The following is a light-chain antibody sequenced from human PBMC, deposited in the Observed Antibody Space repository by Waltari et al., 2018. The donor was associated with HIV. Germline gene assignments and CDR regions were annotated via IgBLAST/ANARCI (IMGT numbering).Light chain of an antibody. J-gene: IGKJ5*01. CDR3: QQTYATPRT. Sequence: DIQITQSPSSLSAFVGDRVTITCRASQNISNSLNWYQQKPGKAPEVLIYGGTSLQSGVPSRFSGSGSGRDFTLTISSLQRGDFVTYSCQQTYATPRTFGLGTRLEI. CDR2: GGT. CDR1: QNISNS. V-gene: IGKV1-39*01.